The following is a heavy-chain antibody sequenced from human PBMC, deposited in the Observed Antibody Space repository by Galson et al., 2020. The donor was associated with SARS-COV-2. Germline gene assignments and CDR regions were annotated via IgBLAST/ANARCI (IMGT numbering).Heavy chain of an antibody. D-gene: IGHD3-3*01. CDR3: ARDAASRTIFGVVIKGYYYYYMDV. V-gene: IGHV1-18*01. CDR2: ISAHNGNT. CDR1: GYTFTSYG. J-gene: IGHJ6*03. Sequence: ASVKVSCKASGYTFTSYGISWVRQAPGQGLEWMGWISAHNGNTNYAQKLQGRATMTTDTSTSTAYMELRSLRSDDTAVYYCARDAASRTIFGVVIKGYYYYYMDVWGKGTTVTVSS.